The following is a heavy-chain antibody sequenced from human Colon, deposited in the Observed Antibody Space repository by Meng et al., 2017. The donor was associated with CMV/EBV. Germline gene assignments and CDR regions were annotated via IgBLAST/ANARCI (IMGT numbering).Heavy chain of an antibody. J-gene: IGHJ4*02. CDR1: DFTFSHYG. CDR3: ARDVTSGTFDY. CDR2: IKEDGSHK. V-gene: IGHV3-7*01. Sequence: GESLKISCAASDFTFSHYGIHWVRQSPGKGLEWVANIKEDGSHKNYIESVRGRFTISRDNAKNSVYLQMDSLKVEDTAVYYCARDVTSGTFDYWGQGTLVTVSS. D-gene: IGHD2-21*02.